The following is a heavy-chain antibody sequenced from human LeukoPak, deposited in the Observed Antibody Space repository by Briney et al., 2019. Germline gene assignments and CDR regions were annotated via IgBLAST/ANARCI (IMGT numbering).Heavy chain of an antibody. Sequence: GGSLRLSCAATGFTFSSYGMHWVRQAPGKGLEWVAVISYDGSNKYYADSVKGRFTISRDNSKNTLYLQMNSLRAEDTAMYYCAKDRAAREGESWFDPWGQGTLVTVSS. CDR2: ISYDGSNK. CDR3: AKDRAAREGESWFDP. V-gene: IGHV3-30*18. J-gene: IGHJ5*02. CDR1: GFTFSSYG. D-gene: IGHD6-6*01.